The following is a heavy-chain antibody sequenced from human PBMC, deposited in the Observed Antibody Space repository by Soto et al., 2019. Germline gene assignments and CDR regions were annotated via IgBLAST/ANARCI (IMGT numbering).Heavy chain of an antibody. CDR3: ARGPIAVAGTADY. Sequence: QVQLQQWGAGLLKPSETLSLTCAVYGGSFSGYYWSWIRQPPGKGLEWIGEINHSGSTNYNPSLKSRVTISVDTSKNQFSLKLSSVTAADTAVYYCARGPIAVAGTADYWGQGTLVTVSS. J-gene: IGHJ4*02. CDR1: GGSFSGYY. D-gene: IGHD6-19*01. CDR2: INHSGST. V-gene: IGHV4-34*01.